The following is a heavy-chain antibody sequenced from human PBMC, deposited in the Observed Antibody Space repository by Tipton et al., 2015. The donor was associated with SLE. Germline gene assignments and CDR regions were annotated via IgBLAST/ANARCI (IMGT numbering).Heavy chain of an antibody. D-gene: IGHD1-14*01. J-gene: IGHJ3*02. V-gene: IGHV4-4*09. CDR2: IYNSGGT. Sequence: GLVKPSETLSLSCTVSSDSMSSPYWSWIRQPPGKGLEWIGNIYNSGGTHYNPSLKSRVTMSADTSKNQFSLMLSSVTGADTAVYYCARAGTGTAWGTFDIWGPGTMVTVSS. CDR1: SDSMSSPY. CDR3: ARAGTGTAWGTFDI.